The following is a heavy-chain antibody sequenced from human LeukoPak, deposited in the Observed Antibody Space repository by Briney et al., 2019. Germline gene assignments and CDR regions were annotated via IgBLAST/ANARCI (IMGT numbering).Heavy chain of an antibody. CDR3: ARDRHYDSSGYYGH. CDR1: GFTFSDYY. V-gene: IGHV3-11*01. Sequence: PGGSLRLSCAASGFTFSDYYMSWIRQAPGMGLEWVSHISSSGTNIYYADSVKGRFTISRDYAKNSLYLQMNSLRAEDTAVYYCARDRHYDSSGYYGHWGQGTLVTVSS. CDR2: ISSSGTNI. J-gene: IGHJ4*02. D-gene: IGHD3-22*01.